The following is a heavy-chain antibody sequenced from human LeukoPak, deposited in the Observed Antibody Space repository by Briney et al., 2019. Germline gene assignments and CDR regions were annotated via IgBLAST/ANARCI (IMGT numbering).Heavy chain of an antibody. Sequence: GASVKVSCKAFGYTFTSNYMHWVRQAPGQGPEWMGVISPSGGSTTYAQKFQGRVTLTRDMSTSTDYLELSSLRSEDTAVYYCAKDSWGQPLLYYFDYWGQGTLVTVSS. D-gene: IGHD2-21*02. CDR1: GYTFTSNY. V-gene: IGHV1-46*01. CDR2: ISPSGGST. J-gene: IGHJ4*02. CDR3: AKDSWGQPLLYYFDY.